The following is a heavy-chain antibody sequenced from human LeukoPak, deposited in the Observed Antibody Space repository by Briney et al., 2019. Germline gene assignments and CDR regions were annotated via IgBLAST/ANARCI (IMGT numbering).Heavy chain of an antibody. J-gene: IGHJ4*02. CDR2: IYYSGST. Sequence: TSETLSLTCTVSGGSVSSGSYYWSWIRQPPGKGLEWIGYIYYSGSTNYNPSLKSRVTISVDTSKNQFSLKLSSVTAADTAVYYCARAPPGFWSGYYFHYHFDYWGQGTLVTVSS. CDR1: GGSVSSGSYY. CDR3: ARAPPGFWSGYYFHYHFDY. D-gene: IGHD3-3*01. V-gene: IGHV4-61*01.